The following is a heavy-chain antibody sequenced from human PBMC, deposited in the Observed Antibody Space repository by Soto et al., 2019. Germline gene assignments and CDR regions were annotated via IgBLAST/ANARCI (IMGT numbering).Heavy chain of an antibody. J-gene: IGHJ6*02. V-gene: IGHV1-69*01. CDR2: IIPIFGTA. CDR1: GGTFSSYA. D-gene: IGHD5-12*01. Sequence: QVQLVQSGAEVKKPGSSVKVSCKASGGTFSSYAISWVRQAPGQGLEWMGGIIPIFGTANCAQKFQGRVTITADESTSTAYMELSSLRSEDTAVYYCARARRDGYNDYYYYGMDVWGQGTTVTVSS. CDR3: ARARRDGYNDYYYYGMDV.